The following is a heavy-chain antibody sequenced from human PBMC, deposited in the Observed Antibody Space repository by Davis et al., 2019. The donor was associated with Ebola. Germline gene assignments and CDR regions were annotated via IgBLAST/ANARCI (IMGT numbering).Heavy chain of an antibody. V-gene: IGHV4-59*11. CDR1: GVSITTHF. J-gene: IGHJ3*02. CDR3: ARDTRPCGNDCYDDTFDM. D-gene: IGHD2-21*01. Sequence: PSETLSLTCTVSGVSITTHFWSWIRQPPGKGLEWIGFINHGGGANSNPSLKSRVTFSIDTSKSQVSLKLTAVTAAETAVYYCARDTRPCGNDCYDDTFDMWGQGTMVSVSS. CDR2: INHGGGA.